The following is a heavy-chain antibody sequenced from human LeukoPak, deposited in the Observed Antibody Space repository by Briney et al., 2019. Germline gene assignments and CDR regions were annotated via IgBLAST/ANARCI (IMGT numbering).Heavy chain of an antibody. CDR2: FDPEDGET. CDR1: GYTLTELS. J-gene: IGHJ4*02. Sequence: ASVKVSCKVSGYTLTELSMHWVRQAPGKGLEWMGGFDPEDGETIYAHKFQGRVTMTEDTSTDTAYMELSSLRSEDTAVYYCATALGYSYGFDYWGQGTLVTVSS. D-gene: IGHD5-18*01. V-gene: IGHV1-24*01. CDR3: ATALGYSYGFDY.